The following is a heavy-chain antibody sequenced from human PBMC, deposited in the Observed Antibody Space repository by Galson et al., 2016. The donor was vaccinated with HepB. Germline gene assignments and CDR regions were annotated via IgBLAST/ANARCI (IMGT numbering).Heavy chain of an antibody. CDR3: TRESSDTRGSGTYYRVEYFDY. Sequence: SVKVSCKASGHTLSGYAVHWVRQAPGQGLEWMGLINPGGGSTAYAQRFEDKVTMTRDTSTNVIYMELTRLTSEDTAVYFCTRESSDTRGSGTYYRVEYFDYWGQGTLVTVSS. V-gene: IGHV1-46*01. CDR2: INPGGGST. CDR1: GHTLSGYA. D-gene: IGHD3-10*01. J-gene: IGHJ4*02.